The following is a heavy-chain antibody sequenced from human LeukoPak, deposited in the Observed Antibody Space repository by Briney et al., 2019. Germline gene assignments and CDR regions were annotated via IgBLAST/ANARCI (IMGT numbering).Heavy chain of an antibody. D-gene: IGHD3-10*01. CDR2: ISGSGGST. CDR1: GFTFSDYY. J-gene: IGHJ3*02. Sequence: GGSLRLSCAASGFTFSDYYMSWIRQAPGRGLEWVSAISGSGGSTYYADSVKGRFTISRDNSKNTLYLQMNSLRAEDTAVYYCAKTMVRGVIRDAFDIWGQGTMVTVSS. V-gene: IGHV3-23*01. CDR3: AKTMVRGVIRDAFDI.